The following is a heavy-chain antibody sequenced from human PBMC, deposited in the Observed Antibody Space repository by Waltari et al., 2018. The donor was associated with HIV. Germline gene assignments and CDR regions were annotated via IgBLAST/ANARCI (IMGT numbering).Heavy chain of an antibody. D-gene: IGHD3-9*01. Sequence: EVRLLESGGGLVHPGGSLRLSCAASGFTFSLYAMIWVRQAPGQGLEWVSAISGSVGTTYYADSVKGRFTISRDNSKNTLYLQMDNLRGDDTATYYCAKGSLTGYYSVKYEGFDYWGQGSLVTVSS. CDR3: AKGSLTGYYSVKYEGFDY. V-gene: IGHV3-23*01. CDR2: ISGSVGTT. J-gene: IGHJ4*02. CDR1: GFTFSLYA.